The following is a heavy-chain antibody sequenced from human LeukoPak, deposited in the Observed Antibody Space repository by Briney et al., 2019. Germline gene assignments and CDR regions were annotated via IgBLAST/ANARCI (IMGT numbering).Heavy chain of an antibody. CDR3: ARTRAVAPLYQHDY. V-gene: IGHV3-23*01. Sequence: PGGSPSISCAASGFTFSGYAMSWVRQAPGTGLEWVSLVSDNGVITYYADSVKGRFTISRDNSKNTLYLQMNNLRVEDTAVYYCARTRAVAPLYQHDYWVQGTLVTVSS. CDR2: VSDNGVIT. J-gene: IGHJ4*02. D-gene: IGHD6-19*01. CDR1: GFTFSGYA.